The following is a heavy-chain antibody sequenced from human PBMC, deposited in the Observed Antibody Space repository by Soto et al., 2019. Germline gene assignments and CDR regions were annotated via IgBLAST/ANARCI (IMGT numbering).Heavy chain of an antibody. Sequence: QITLMESGPTLVKPTQTLTLTCTFSGFSLKTGGVGVGWIRQPPGKALEWLALLYWDDDKRYSPSLRNRLTMTQATSSHQVVLTMNNVDPVDTGSYYCAHIEIYDGGIASDDSFGGWGRGTMVTVSS. D-gene: IGHD3-16*01. J-gene: IGHJ3*01. CDR2: LYWDDDK. CDR1: GFSLKTGGVG. CDR3: AHIEIYDGGIASDDSFGG. V-gene: IGHV2-5*02.